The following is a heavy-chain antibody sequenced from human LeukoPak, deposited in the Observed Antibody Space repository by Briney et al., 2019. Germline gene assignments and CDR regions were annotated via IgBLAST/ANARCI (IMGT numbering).Heavy chain of an antibody. CDR3: ARDACSGGSCTVYNWFDP. Sequence: KSSETLSLTCVVSGGSLSTHHWSWIRQSPGRGLERIGYISDSGSTNYNPSLKSRVTISVDTSKNQFSLKPSSVTAADTAVYYCARDACSGGSCTVYNWFDPWGQGTLVTVSS. J-gene: IGHJ5*02. V-gene: IGHV4-59*11. CDR2: ISDSGST. CDR1: GGSLSTHH. D-gene: IGHD2-15*01.